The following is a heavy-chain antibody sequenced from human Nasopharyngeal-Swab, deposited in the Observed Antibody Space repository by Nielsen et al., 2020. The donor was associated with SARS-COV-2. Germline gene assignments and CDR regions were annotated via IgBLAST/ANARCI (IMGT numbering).Heavy chain of an antibody. CDR3: ARGGDYYDSSGYYYASYYYMDV. J-gene: IGHJ6*03. D-gene: IGHD3-22*01. CDR1: GGTFSSYA. Sequence: SVKVSCKASGGTFSSYAISWVRQAPGQGLEWMGGIIPIFGTANYAQKFQGRVTITADESTGTAYMELSSLRSEDTAVYYCARGGDYYDSSGYYYASYYYMDVWGKGTTVTVSS. V-gene: IGHV1-69*13. CDR2: IIPIFGTA.